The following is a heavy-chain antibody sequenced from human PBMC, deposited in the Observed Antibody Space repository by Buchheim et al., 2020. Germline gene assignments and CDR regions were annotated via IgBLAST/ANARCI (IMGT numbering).Heavy chain of an antibody. CDR2: ISSSGSAI. V-gene: IGHV3-48*03. Sequence: EVQLVESGGGLVQPGGSLRLSCAASGFTFSSYEMNWVRQAPGKGLEWVSYISSSGSAIYYADSVKGRFTISRDNATNPLYLQMNSLRAEDTAVYYCGRDGSEYCSRTRCRSGYYYYGMDVWGQGTT. J-gene: IGHJ6*02. CDR1: GFTFSSYE. CDR3: GRDGSEYCSRTRCRSGYYYYGMDV. D-gene: IGHD2-2*01.